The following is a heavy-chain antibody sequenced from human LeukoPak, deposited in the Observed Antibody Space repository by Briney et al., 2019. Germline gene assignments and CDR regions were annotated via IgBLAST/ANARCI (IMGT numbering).Heavy chain of an antibody. Sequence: SETLSLTCTVSGGSISSISCHWGWIRQPPGKGLEWIGGIYYSGSTYYNPPLKSRVTISVDTSKNQFSLNLSSVAAADTAVYYCARIYRRDWPIDFWGQGTLVTVSS. CDR1: GGSISSISCH. CDR2: IYYSGST. J-gene: IGHJ4*02. D-gene: IGHD3-16*02. V-gene: IGHV4-39*01. CDR3: ARIYRRDWPIDF.